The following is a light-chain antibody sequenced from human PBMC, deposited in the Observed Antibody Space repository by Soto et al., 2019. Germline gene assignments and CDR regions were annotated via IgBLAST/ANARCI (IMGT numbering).Light chain of an antibody. V-gene: IGKV1-9*01. J-gene: IGKJ1*01. CDR3: QQLNSYPPWT. CDR1: QGIRSY. CDR2: AAS. Sequence: DIQLTQSPSFLSASVGDRVTITCRASQGIRSYLAWYQQKPGKAPKLLIYAASTLQSGVTSRFSGSGSGTEFTLTINSLQPEDFATYYCQQLNSYPPWTFGQGTKVEIK.